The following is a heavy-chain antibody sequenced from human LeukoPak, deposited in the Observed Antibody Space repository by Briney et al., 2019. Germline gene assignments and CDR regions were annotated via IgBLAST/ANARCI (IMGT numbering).Heavy chain of an antibody. Sequence: GGSLRLSCAASGFHFSAHGMNWIRRAPGKGLEWVSGISPSGDITYYADSVMGRFTISRDNRKSTVSLRMNSLRAEDTALYYCVRDLDWGAFDVWGQGRMVTVSS. V-gene: IGHV3-23*01. J-gene: IGHJ3*01. CDR1: GFHFSAHG. CDR2: ISPSGDIT. CDR3: VRDLDWGAFDV. D-gene: IGHD3/OR15-3a*01.